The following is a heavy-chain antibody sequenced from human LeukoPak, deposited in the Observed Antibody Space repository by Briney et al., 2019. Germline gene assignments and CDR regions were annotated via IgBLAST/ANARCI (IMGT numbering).Heavy chain of an antibody. D-gene: IGHD3-22*01. V-gene: IGHV1-69*13. J-gene: IGHJ4*02. CDR1: GGTFSSYA. CDR2: IIPILGTA. Sequence: SVKVSCKASGGTFSSYAISWVRQAPGQGLERMGGIIPILGTANYAQKFQGRVTITADESTSTAYMELSSLRSEDTAVYYCASTYYYDSSGYYPFDYWGQGTLVTVSS. CDR3: ASTYYYDSSGYYPFDY.